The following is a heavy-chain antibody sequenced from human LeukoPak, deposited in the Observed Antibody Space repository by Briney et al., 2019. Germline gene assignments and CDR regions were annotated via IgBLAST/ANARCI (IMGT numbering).Heavy chain of an antibody. CDR3: ARIKSGIDF. CDR2: ISYDGSNK. V-gene: IGHV3-30*03. J-gene: IGHJ6*02. D-gene: IGHD1-26*01. Sequence: PGGSLRLSCAASGFTFSSYGMHWVRQAPGKGLEWVAVISYDGSNKYYADSVKGRFTISRDNSKNTLYLQMNSLRAEDTAVYYCARIKSGIDFWGQGTTVTVSS. CDR1: GFTFSSYG.